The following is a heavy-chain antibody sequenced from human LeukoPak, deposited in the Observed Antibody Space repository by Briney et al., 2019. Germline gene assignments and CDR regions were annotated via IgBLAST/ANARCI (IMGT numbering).Heavy chain of an antibody. D-gene: IGHD3-22*01. V-gene: IGHV4-59*01. J-gene: IGHJ4*02. Sequence: SETLSLTCTVSGGSISSYYWNWIRQPPGKGLEWIGYICYSGSTNYNPSLKSRVTISVDTSKNQFSLKLSSVTAADTAVYYCARVTSDYDSSGYSHPFDYWGQGTLVTVSS. CDR1: GGSISSYY. CDR2: ICYSGST. CDR3: ARVTSDYDSSGYSHPFDY.